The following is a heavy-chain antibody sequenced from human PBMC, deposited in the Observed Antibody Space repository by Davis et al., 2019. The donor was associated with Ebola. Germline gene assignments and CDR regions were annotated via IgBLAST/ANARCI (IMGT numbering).Heavy chain of an antibody. CDR1: GFTFSSYA. CDR2: ISYDGSNK. Sequence: PGGSLRLSCAASGFTFSSYAMHWVRQAPGKGLEWVAVISYDGSNKYYAESVKGRFTISRDNAKNSLYLQMDGLRVDDTAIYYCASGLGYWGQGSLVTVSS. CDR3: ASGLGY. J-gene: IGHJ4*02. V-gene: IGHV3-30-3*01.